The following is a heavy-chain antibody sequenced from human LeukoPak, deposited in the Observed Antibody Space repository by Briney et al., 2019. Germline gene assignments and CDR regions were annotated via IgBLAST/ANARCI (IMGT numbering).Heavy chain of an antibody. D-gene: IGHD6-6*01. V-gene: IGHV3-30-3*01. CDR2: ISYDGSNK. Sequence: GGSLRLSCAASGFTFSSYAMHWVRQAPGKGLEWVAVISYDGSNKYYADSVKGRFTISRDNSKNTLYLQMNSLRAEDTAVYYCARGLDSSSFPIDYWGQGTLVTVSS. J-gene: IGHJ4*02. CDR3: ARGLDSSSFPIDY. CDR1: GFTFSSYA.